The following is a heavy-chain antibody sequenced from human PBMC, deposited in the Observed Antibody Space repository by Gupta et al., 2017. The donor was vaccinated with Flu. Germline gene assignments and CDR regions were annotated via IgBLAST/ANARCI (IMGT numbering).Heavy chain of an antibody. CDR3: AHRPALGNRWEWFDP. D-gene: IGHD1-26*01. J-gene: IGHJ5*02. CDR2: IYWNDDK. CDR1: GVG. Sequence: GVGVGWIRQPPGKALEWLALIYWNDDKRYSPSLKSRLTITKDTSKNQVVLTMTNMDPVDTATYYCAHRPALGNRWEWFDPWGQGTLVTVSS. V-gene: IGHV2-5*01.